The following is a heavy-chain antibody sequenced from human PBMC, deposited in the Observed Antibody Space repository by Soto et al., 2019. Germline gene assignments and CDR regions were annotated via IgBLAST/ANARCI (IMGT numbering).Heavy chain of an antibody. D-gene: IGHD5-12*01. V-gene: IGHV4-59*03. CDR2: IYHMGGT. J-gene: IGHJ5*02. CDR1: GASINSDY. Sequence: SETLSLTCTVSGASINSDYWSWIRQSPGKGLEWIGYIYHMGGTDYNPSLKSRVTISIDKSKNQFPLNLRSVTAADTAVYFCARFTYKSGFNWFDPWGQGTQVTVSS. CDR3: ARFTYKSGFNWFDP.